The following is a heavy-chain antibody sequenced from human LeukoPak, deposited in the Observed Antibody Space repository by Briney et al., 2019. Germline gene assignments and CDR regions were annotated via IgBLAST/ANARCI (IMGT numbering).Heavy chain of an antibody. D-gene: IGHD3-16*01. CDR1: GGSISSGDYY. J-gene: IGHJ6*03. V-gene: IGHV4-30-4*08. CDR3: ARTPWGNRGIYYMDV. Sequence: SQTLSLTCTVSGGSISSGDYYWSWIRQPPWKGLEWIGYIYYSGSTYYNPSLKSRVTISVDTSKNQFSLKLSSVTAADTAVYYCARTPWGNRGIYYMDVWGKGTTVTVSS. CDR2: IYYSGST.